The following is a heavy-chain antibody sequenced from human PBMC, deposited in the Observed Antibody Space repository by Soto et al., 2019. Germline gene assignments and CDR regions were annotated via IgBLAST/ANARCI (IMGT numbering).Heavy chain of an antibody. CDR2: IYYSGST. CDR1: GGSISSGDYY. J-gene: IGHJ3*02. V-gene: IGHV4-30-4*01. D-gene: IGHD2-15*01. CDR3: ARGLVPDSADIVVVVAAHNDAFDI. Sequence: PSETLSLTCTVSGGSISSGDYYWSWIRQPPGKGLEWIGYIYYSGSTYYNPSLKSRVTISVDTSKSQFSLKLSSVTAADTAVYYCARGLVPDSADIVVVVAAHNDAFDIWGQGTMVTVSS.